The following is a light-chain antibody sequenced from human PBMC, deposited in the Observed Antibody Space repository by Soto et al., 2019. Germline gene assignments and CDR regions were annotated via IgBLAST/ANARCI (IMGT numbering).Light chain of an antibody. Sequence: QSVLTQPASVSGSPGQSITISCSGTYSNIGGYNVVSWYQQHPGKATKVIVYEGIKRPSGVSDRFSGSTSGSTASLTISGLQAEDEAEYYCCSYVGATTYVFGSGTKLTVL. J-gene: IGLJ1*01. CDR2: EGI. CDR3: CSYVGATTYV. CDR1: YSNIGGYNV. V-gene: IGLV2-23*01.